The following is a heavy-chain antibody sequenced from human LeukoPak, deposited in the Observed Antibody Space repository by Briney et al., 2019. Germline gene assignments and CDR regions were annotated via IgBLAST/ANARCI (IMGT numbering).Heavy chain of an antibody. CDR3: VRVAKERVGGVYYFDY. CDR1: GFTFSDYD. CDR2: IGTAGDT. D-gene: IGHD1-1*01. V-gene: IGHV3-13*01. J-gene: IGHJ4*02. Sequence: PGGSLRLSCAASGFTFSDYDMHWVRQATGKGLEWVSAIGTAGDTYYTGSVKGRFTISRENAKNSLYLQMNSLRAGDTAVYYCVRVAKERVGGVYYFDYWGLGNPVTVSS.